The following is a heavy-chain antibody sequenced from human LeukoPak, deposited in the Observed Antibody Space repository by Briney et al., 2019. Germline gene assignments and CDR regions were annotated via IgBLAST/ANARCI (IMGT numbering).Heavy chain of an antibody. Sequence: GGSLRLSCAASGFTFSSYSMNWVRQAPGKGLEWVSSISNSSSYIYYADSVKGRFTISRDNANNSLYLQLNSLRGQDTALYCCVCWASELFSPFDYWGQGTLVTVSS. J-gene: IGHJ4*02. CDR3: VCWASELFSPFDY. D-gene: IGHD1-26*01. V-gene: IGHV3-21*04. CDR1: GFTFSSYS. CDR2: ISNSSSYI.